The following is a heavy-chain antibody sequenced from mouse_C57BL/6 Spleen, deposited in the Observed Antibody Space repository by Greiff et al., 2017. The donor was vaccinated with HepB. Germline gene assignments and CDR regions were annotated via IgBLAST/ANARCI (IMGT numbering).Heavy chain of an antibody. V-gene: IGHV1-52*01. Sequence: QVQLQQSGAELVRPGSSVKLSCKASGYTFTSYWMHWVKQRPIQGLEWIGNIDPSDSETHYNQKFKDKATLTVDKSSSTAYMQLSSLTSEDSAVYYCARVGSSYFYAMDYWGQGTSVTVSS. D-gene: IGHD1-1*01. CDR3: ARVGSSYFYAMDY. CDR2: IDPSDSET. J-gene: IGHJ4*01. CDR1: GYTFTSYW.